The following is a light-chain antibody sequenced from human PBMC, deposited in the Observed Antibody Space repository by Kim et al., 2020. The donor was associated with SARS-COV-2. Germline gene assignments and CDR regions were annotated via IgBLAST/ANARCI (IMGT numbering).Light chain of an antibody. CDR2: FNS. Sequence: APGKTARITCGVNNIGSKSVHWYQQKPGQAPVLVIYFNSDRPSGIPERFSGSNSGNTATLTISGVEAVDEADYYCQVWDSSSDHWVFGGGTQLTVL. V-gene: IGLV3-21*04. J-gene: IGLJ3*02. CDR3: QVWDSSSDHWV. CDR1: NIGSKS.